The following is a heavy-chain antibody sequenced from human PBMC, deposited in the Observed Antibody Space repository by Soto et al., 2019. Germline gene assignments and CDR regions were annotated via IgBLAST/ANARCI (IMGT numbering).Heavy chain of an antibody. CDR1: GGTFSSYT. CDR2: IIPILGIA. D-gene: IGHD2-15*01. CDR3: ARMWLTSGGSCYRHFDY. Sequence: QVQLVQSGAEVKKPGSSVKVSCKASGGTFSSYTISWVRQAPGQGLEWMGRIIPILGIANYAQKFQGRVTITADKSTSTAYMELSSLRSEDTAVYYCARMWLTSGGSCYRHFDYWGQGTLVTVSS. V-gene: IGHV1-69*02. J-gene: IGHJ4*02.